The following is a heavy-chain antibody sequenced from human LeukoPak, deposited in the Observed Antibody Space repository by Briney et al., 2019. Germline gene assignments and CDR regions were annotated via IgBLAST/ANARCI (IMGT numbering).Heavy chain of an antibody. D-gene: IGHD6-19*01. CDR3: ARGAYSSGWAYFDH. CDR2: ISVNTK. J-gene: IGHJ4*02. V-gene: IGHV3-48*04. Sequence: GGSLRLSCAASGFTFSSYSMNWVRQAPGKGLEWVSYISVNTKYYGDSVEGRFTISRDNAKNSLYLHMDSLRAEDTAVYYCARGAYSSGWAYFDHWGQGTLVTVSS. CDR1: GFTFSSYS.